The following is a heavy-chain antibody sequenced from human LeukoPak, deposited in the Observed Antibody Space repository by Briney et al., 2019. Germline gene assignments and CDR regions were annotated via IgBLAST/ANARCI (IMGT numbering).Heavy chain of an antibody. D-gene: IGHD3-10*01. CDR2: IYPGDSDT. CDR1: GYSFTSYW. Sequence: GESLKISCQGSGYSFTSYWIGWVRQLPGKGLEWMGIIYPGDSDTRYSPSFQGQVTISADKSISTAYLQWSSLKASDTAMYYCARAPHYYGSGSYYNEGAFDIWGQGTMVTVSS. V-gene: IGHV5-51*01. J-gene: IGHJ3*02. CDR3: ARAPHYYGSGSYYNEGAFDI.